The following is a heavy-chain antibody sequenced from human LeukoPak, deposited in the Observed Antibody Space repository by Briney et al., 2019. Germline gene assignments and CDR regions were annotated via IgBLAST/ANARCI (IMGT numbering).Heavy chain of an antibody. CDR2: IYSGVST. J-gene: IGHJ4*02. V-gene: IGHV3-66*01. D-gene: IGHD4-11*01. CDR3: ASGETTAFGY. CDR1: GFTVSSNY. Sequence: GGSLRLSCAASGFTVSSNYMNWVRQTPGKGLEWVSVIYSGVSTDYADSVKGRFTISRDNSKNTLYLQMNSLRAEDTAVYYCASGETTAFGYWGQGTLVTVSS.